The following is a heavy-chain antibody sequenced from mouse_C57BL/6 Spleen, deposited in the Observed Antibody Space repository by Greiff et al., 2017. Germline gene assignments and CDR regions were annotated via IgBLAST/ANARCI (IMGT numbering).Heavy chain of an antibody. CDR1: GYTFTSYW. Sequence: QVQLQQPGAELVKPGASVKMSCKASGYTFTSYWITWVKQRPGQGLEWIGDIYPGSGSTNYNEKFKSKATLTVDTSSSTAYMQRSSLTSEDSAVYYCARKLRYYAMDYWGQGTSVTVSS. V-gene: IGHV1-55*01. J-gene: IGHJ4*01. CDR3: ARKLRYYAMDY. CDR2: IYPGSGST. D-gene: IGHD1-1*01.